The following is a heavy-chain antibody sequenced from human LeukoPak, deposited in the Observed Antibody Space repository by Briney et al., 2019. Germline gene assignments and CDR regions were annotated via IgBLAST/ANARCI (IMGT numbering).Heavy chain of an antibody. V-gene: IGHV1-69*05. Sequence: SVKVSCKASGGTFSSYAISWVRQAPAQGLEWMGGIIPIFGAANCAQKFQGRVTITTDESTSTAYMELSSLRSEDTAVYYCARASQYYYDSSGYYYLYYFDYWGQGTLVTVSS. CDR2: IIPIFGAA. J-gene: IGHJ4*02. CDR3: ARASQYYYDSSGYYYLYYFDY. D-gene: IGHD3-22*01. CDR1: GGTFSSYA.